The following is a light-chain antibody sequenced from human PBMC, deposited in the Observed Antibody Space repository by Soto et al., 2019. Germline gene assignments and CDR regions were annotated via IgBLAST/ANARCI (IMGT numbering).Light chain of an antibody. J-gene: IGLJ3*02. CDR1: SSNIGNNY. V-gene: IGLV1-51*01. CDR2: DNN. CDR3: GTWDSSLSAWV. Sequence: QSVLTQPPSVSAAPGQKVTISCYGSSSNIGNNYVSWYQQLPGTAPKLLIYDNNKRPSGIPDRFSGSKSGTSATLGITGLQTGDEADYYRGTWDSSLSAWVFGGGTKLTVL.